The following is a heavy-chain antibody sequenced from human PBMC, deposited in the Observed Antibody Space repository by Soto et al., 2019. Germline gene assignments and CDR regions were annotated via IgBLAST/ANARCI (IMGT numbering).Heavy chain of an antibody. D-gene: IGHD2-15*01. CDR2: VSYTGNT. V-gene: IGHV4-59*01. CDR3: AKSEDIVVDWFEP. CDR1: GGSISPYY. J-gene: IGHJ5*02. Sequence: QVQLRESGPGLVKPSETLSLTCSVSGGSISPYYWSWIRHPPGQGLEWIGFVSYTGNTNYNPSLESRVTLSVDTSKNQLSLKVNSVTAADTAVYYCAKSEDIVVDWFEPWGQGTLVIVSS.